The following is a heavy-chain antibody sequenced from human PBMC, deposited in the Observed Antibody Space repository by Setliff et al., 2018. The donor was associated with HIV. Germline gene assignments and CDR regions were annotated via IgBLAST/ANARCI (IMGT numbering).Heavy chain of an antibody. CDR3: ARDSSDNFWSAYYNIGGGASDI. CDR1: GGSISTTSYY. V-gene: IGHV4-39*07. J-gene: IGHJ3*02. D-gene: IGHD3-3*01. CDR2: VYYSGRT. Sequence: LSLTCTVSGGSISTTSYYWGWIRQPPGKGLEWIGSVYYSGRTYYNPSLKSRVTVSVDTSKNQFSLKLSSVTAAGTAVYYCARDSSDNFWSAYYNIGGGASDIWGQGTMVTVSS.